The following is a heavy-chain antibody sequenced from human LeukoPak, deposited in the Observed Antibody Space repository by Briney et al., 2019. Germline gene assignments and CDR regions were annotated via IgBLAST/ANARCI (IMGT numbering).Heavy chain of an antibody. CDR1: GFTFSSYA. J-gene: IGHJ4*02. CDR3: AKDLLVAAAGKGHYFDY. D-gene: IGHD6-13*01. CDR2: ISGSGGST. V-gene: IGHV3-23*01. Sequence: GGSLRLSCAASGFTFSSYAMSWIRQAPGKGLEWVSAISGSGGSTYYADSVKGRFTISRDNSKNTLYLQMNSLRAEDTAVYYCAKDLLVAAAGKGHYFDYWGQGTLVTVSS.